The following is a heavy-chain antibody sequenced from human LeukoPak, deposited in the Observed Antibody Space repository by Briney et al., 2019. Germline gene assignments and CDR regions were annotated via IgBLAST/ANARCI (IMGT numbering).Heavy chain of an antibody. D-gene: IGHD3-10*01. CDR2: IYYSGST. J-gene: IGHJ4*02. V-gene: IGHV4-39*07. Sequence: SETLSLTCTVSGGSISSSSYYWGWIRQPPGKGLEWIGSIYYSGSTYYNPSLKSRVTISVDTSKNQFSLKLSSVTAADTAVYYCASYGSGSYYLRSDYWGQGTLVTVSS. CDR3: ASYGSGSYYLRSDY. CDR1: GGSISSSSYY.